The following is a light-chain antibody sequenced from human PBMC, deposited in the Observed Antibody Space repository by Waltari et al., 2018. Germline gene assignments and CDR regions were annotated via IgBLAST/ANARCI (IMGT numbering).Light chain of an antibody. J-gene: IGKJ4*01. CDR2: GSS. V-gene: IGKV1-6*01. CDR3: LQDYLYPLT. Sequence: AIQMTQSPSFLSASLGDRVTITCRASQGIRTDVGWYQYKSGKAPKLLIYGSSNLQAGVPSRFSGSGSGTDFTLAISSLQPEEFATYYCLQDYLYPLTFGGGTVVEV. CDR1: QGIRTD.